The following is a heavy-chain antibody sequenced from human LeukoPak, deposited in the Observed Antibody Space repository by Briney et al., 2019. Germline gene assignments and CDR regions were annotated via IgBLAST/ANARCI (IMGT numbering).Heavy chain of an antibody. Sequence: ASVKVSCKASGYTFTSYDINWVRQAPGQGLEWMGWMNPSSGNTGDAQRFQGRVTMTRDTSISTAYMELSSLRSEDTAVYYCARVSETPAYYYTSGYYYLGYWGQGTLVTVPS. V-gene: IGHV1-8*01. J-gene: IGHJ4*02. CDR1: GYTFTSYD. D-gene: IGHD3-22*01. CDR2: MNPSSGNT. CDR3: ARVSETPAYYYTSGYYYLGY.